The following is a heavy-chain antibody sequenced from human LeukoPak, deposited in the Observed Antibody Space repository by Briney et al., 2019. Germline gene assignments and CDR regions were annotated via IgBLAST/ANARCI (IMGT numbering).Heavy chain of an antibody. V-gene: IGHV4-59*04. CDR3: ARSAGCSLSGSFDY. CDR1: GGSISSYY. D-gene: IGHD1-14*01. J-gene: IGHJ4*02. CDR2: IYYSGST. Sequence: SETLSLTCTVSGGSISSYYWSWIRQPPGEGLEWIGSIYYSGSTYYNPSLKSRITISLDTSKNQFSLKLSSVTAADTAMYYCARSAGCSLSGSFDYWGQGTLVTVSS.